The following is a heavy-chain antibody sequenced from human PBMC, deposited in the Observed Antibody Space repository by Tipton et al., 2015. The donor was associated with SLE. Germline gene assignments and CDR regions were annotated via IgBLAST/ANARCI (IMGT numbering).Heavy chain of an antibody. J-gene: IGHJ4*02. V-gene: IGHV4-59*01. CDR3: ARFTIFGVVAGFDY. Sequence: TLSLTCTVSGGSISSYYWSWIRQPPGKGLEWIGYIYYSGSTNYNPSLQSRVTISVDTSKNQFSLKLSSVTAADTAVYYCARFTIFGVVAGFDYWGQGTLVTVSS. D-gene: IGHD3-3*01. CDR1: GGSISSYY. CDR2: IYYSGST.